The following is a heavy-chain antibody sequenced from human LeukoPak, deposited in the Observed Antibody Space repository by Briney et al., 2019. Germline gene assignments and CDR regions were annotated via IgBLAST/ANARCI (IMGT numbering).Heavy chain of an antibody. CDR2: IKQDGSEK. D-gene: IGHD1-1*01. J-gene: IGHJ4*02. V-gene: IGHV3-7*01. CDR3: ARDGGNEGGGY. CDR1: GFTFSSYW. Sequence: PGGSLRLSCVVSGFTFSSYWMSWVRQALGKGLEWVANIKQDGSEKYYVDSVKGRFTISRDNAKNSLYLQMNSLRAEDTAVYYCARDGGNEGGGYWGQGTLVTVSS.